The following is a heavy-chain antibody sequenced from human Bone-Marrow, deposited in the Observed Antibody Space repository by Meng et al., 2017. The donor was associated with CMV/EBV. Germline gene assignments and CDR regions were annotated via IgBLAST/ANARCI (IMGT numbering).Heavy chain of an antibody. CDR2: IRWNSGSI. CDR3: AREWSIWSGYYTYYGMDV. J-gene: IGHJ6*02. D-gene: IGHD3-3*01. Sequence: GGSLRLSCAASGFTFDDYAMHWVRQAPGKGLEWVSGIRWNSGSIGYADSVKGRFTISRDNAKNSLYLQMNSLRAEDTAVYYRAREWSIWSGYYTYYGMDVWGQGTTVTVSS. CDR1: GFTFDDYA. V-gene: IGHV3-9*01.